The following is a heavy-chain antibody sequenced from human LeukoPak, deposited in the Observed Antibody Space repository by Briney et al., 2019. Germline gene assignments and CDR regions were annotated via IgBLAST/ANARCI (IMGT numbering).Heavy chain of an antibody. D-gene: IGHD2-15*01. Sequence: ASETLSLTCAVSGYSISSGYYWGWIRQPPGKGLEWIGSISYSGSTYYNPSLKSRVTISVDTSKNQFSLKLSSVTAADTAVYYCARGVVVADYWGQGTLVTVSS. CDR3: ARGVVVADY. V-gene: IGHV4-38-2*01. CDR2: ISYSGST. J-gene: IGHJ4*02. CDR1: GYSISSGYY.